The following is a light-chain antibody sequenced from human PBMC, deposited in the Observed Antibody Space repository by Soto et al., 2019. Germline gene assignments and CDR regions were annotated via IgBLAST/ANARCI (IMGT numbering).Light chain of an antibody. CDR2: DVS. V-gene: IGLV2-14*01. Sequence: QSVLTQPPSVSGSPGQSITISCTGTSSDVGGYNYVSWYQQHPGKAPKLMIYDVSNRPSGVSNRFSGSKSGNTASLTISGLQAEDEADYYCSSYTSSSLDVFGTGTKLTVL. CDR3: SSYTSSSLDV. J-gene: IGLJ1*01. CDR1: SSDVGGYNY.